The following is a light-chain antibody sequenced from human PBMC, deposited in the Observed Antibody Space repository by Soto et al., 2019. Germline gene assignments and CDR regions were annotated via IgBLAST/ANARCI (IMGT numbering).Light chain of an antibody. CDR1: QSVSSSY. J-gene: IGKJ2*01. Sequence: EIVLTQSPGTLSLSPGERATLSCRASQSVSSSYLAWYQQKPVQAPRLLIYGASSRATGIPDRFSGSGSGTDFTLNISRLEPEDLAVYYCQQYGSSHTFGQGTKLQIK. CDR2: GAS. V-gene: IGKV3-20*01. CDR3: QQYGSSHT.